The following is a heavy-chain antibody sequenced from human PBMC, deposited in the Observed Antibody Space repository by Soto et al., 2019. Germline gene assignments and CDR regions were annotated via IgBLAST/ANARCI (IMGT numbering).Heavy chain of an antibody. CDR2: INSDGSRT. Sequence: GGSLRLSCAASGFTFSSYRMHWVRQAPGKGLVWVSRINSDGSRTSYAESVKGRFTISRDNAKNTLYLQMNSLRAEDTAVYYCARTQTYYYDSSCYYRLYYWGQGTLVTVSS. V-gene: IGHV3-74*01. CDR1: GFTFSSYR. D-gene: IGHD3-22*01. CDR3: ARTQTYYYDSSCYYRLYY. J-gene: IGHJ4*02.